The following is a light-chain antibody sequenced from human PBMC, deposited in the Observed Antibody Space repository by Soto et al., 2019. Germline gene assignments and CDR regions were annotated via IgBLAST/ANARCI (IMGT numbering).Light chain of an antibody. Sequence: DIQMTQSPSSLSASIGDRVTITCRASQTVNTYLHWYQQKPGKAPKLLIYAASNLQSGVPSRFSGSGSGTNFTLSLNSLQPEDFATYYCQQGYSNPLTFGGGTKVDIK. CDR3: QQGYSNPLT. CDR1: QTVNTY. CDR2: AAS. V-gene: IGKV1-39*01. J-gene: IGKJ4*01.